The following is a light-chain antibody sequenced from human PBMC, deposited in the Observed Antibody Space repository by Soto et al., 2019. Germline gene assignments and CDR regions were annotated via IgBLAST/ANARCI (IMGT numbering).Light chain of an antibody. J-gene: IGKJ1*01. CDR3: QQYKT. CDR1: PSLGNW. Sequence: DIQMTQSPSTLSASVGDRVTITCRASPSLGNWLAWYQQKPGKAPKLLIYKASTLEGGVPSRFSGSGSGTEFTLTISSLQPDDFATYYCQQYKTFGQGTRVELK. CDR2: KAS. V-gene: IGKV1-5*03.